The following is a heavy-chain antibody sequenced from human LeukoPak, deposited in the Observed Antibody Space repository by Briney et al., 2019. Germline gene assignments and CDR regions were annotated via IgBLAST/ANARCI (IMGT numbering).Heavy chain of an antibody. CDR3: ASLRYCSSTSCSNGYYYYSMDV. V-gene: IGHV4-34*01. Sequence: SETLSLTCAVYGGSFSGYYWSWIRQPPGKGLEWIGEINHSGSTNYNPSLKSRVTISVDTSKNQFSLKLSPVTAADTAVYYCASLRYCSSTSCSNGYYYYSMDVWGKGTPVTVSS. J-gene: IGHJ6*04. D-gene: IGHD2-2*01. CDR2: INHSGST. CDR1: GGSFSGYY.